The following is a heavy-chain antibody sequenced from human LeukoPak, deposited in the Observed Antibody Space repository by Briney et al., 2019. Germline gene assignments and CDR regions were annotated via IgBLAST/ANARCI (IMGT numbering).Heavy chain of an antibody. CDR3: AKRKAMTTMTTRNWFDP. CDR2: MNLNSGNT. Sequence: ASVKVSCKASGYTFTSYDINWVRQATGQGLEWMGWMNLNSGNTGYAQKFQGRITMTRNTSISTAYMELSSLRSEDTTVYYCAKRKAMTTMTTRNWFDPWGQGTLVTVSS. D-gene: IGHD4-17*01. V-gene: IGHV1-8*01. J-gene: IGHJ5*02. CDR1: GYTFTSYD.